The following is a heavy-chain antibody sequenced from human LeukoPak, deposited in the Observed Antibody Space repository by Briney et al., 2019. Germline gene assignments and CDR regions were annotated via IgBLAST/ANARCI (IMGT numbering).Heavy chain of an antibody. D-gene: IGHD6-13*01. CDR3: ARGHQAGSGFDY. CDR2: ISAYNGNT. V-gene: IGHV1-18*01. CDR1: GYTFTSYC. J-gene: IGHJ4*02. Sequence: GASVQVSCKASGYTFTSYCISWVRQAPAQGLEWMGWISAYNGNTNYAQKLQGRVTMTTDTSTSTAYMQLRSMRSEDTAVYYCARGHQAGSGFDYWGQRTLVTVSS.